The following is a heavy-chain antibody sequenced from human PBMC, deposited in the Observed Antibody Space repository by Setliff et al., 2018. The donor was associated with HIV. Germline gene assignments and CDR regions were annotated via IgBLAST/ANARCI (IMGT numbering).Heavy chain of an antibody. Sequence: PGESLKISCQGSGYNFVDYSIAWVRQVPGKGLEWMGIIYPVDSETRYSPSFQGQVTISADKSTNTAYLQWTTLKASDSAMYYCARPRGNDYAGSGFDNWGQGTLVTVSS. J-gene: IGHJ4*02. D-gene: IGHD2-2*01. CDR2: IYPVDSET. CDR3: ARPRGNDYAGSGFDN. V-gene: IGHV5-51*01. CDR1: GYNFVDYS.